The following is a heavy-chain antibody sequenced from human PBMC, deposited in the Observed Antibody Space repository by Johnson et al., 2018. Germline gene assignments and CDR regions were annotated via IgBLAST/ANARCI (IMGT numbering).Heavy chain of an antibody. CDR2: IGTAGDT. CDR1: GFTFSSYD. D-gene: IGHD1-1*01. V-gene: IGHV3-13*01. CDR3: AREEHYYMDV. J-gene: IGHJ6*03. Sequence: VQLVESGGGLVQAGGSRRLSCAASGFTFSSYDMHWVRQAPGKGLEWVSAIGTAGDTHYPGSVKGRFPISRENAKNSLYLQMNSLRAGDTAVYYCAREEHYYMDVWGKGTTVTVSS.